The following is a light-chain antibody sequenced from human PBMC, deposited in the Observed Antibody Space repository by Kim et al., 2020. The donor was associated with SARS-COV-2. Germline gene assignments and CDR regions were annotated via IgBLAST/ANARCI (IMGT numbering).Light chain of an antibody. CDR2: DVS. J-gene: IGLJ1*01. CDR3: SSYRSSSTYV. Sequence: QSALTQPASVSGSPGQSITISCTGTSSDVGGYNYVSWYQQHPGKAPKLMIYDVSKRPSGVSNRFSGSKSGNTASLTISGLQAEDEADFYCSSYRSSSTYVFGTGTRSPS. V-gene: IGLV2-14*01. CDR1: SSDVGGYNY.